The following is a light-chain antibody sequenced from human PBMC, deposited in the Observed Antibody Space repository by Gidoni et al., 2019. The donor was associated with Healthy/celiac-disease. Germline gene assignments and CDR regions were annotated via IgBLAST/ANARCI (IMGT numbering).Light chain of an antibody. V-gene: IGKV3-15*01. CDR2: GAS. J-gene: IGKJ3*01. CDR3: QQYNNWPFT. CDR1: QSVSSN. Sequence: EIVMTQSPATLSVSPGERATLSCRASQSVSSNLAWYQQKPGQAPRLLIYGASTRATGIPARFSGSGSGTEFTLTISSLQSEDFAVYYCQQYNNWPFTFAPXTKVDIK.